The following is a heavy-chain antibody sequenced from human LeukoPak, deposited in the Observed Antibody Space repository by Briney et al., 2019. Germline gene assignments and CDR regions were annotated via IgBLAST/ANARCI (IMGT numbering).Heavy chain of an antibody. V-gene: IGHV4-4*07. CDR2: IYYTGNA. CDR1: GGSTSDYY. CDR3: ARGGTLFTYFDS. J-gene: IGHJ4*02. D-gene: IGHD3-10*02. Sequence: SETLPLTCSVSGGSTSDYYWNWIRQPAGQGLEWLGRIYYTGNAAYNPSLESRLTMSLDTAKNQFSLKVTSVTAADTAVYYCARGGTLFTYFDSWGQGTLVTVSS.